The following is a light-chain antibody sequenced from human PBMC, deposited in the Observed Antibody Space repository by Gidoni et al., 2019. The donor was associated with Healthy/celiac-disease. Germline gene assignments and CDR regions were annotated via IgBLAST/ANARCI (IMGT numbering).Light chain of an antibody. CDR2: EVR. CDR1: SSDVGGYNY. J-gene: IGLJ2*01. CDR3: SSYTSSSTLV. V-gene: IGLV2-14*01. Sequence: QSALTQPASVSGSPGQAITISCTGTSSDVGGYNYVSWYQQHPGKAPKLMIYEVRKRPSGVSNRFSGSTSGNTASLTISGLQAEDEAYYYCSSYTSSSTLVFGGGTKLXV.